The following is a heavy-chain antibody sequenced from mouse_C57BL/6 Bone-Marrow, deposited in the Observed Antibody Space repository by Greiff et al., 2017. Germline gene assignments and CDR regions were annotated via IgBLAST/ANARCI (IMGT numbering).Heavy chain of an antibody. Sequence: VQLQQSGPELVKPGASVKISCKASGYSFTGYYMNWVKQSPEKSLEWIGEINPSTGGTTYNQKFKAKVTLTVDKSSSTDYMQLKSLTSEDSAVYYCARETTVVAKAMDYWGQGTSVTVSA. J-gene: IGHJ4*01. CDR3: ARETTVVAKAMDY. D-gene: IGHD1-1*01. CDR2: INPSTGGT. CDR1: GYSFTGYY. V-gene: IGHV1-42*01.